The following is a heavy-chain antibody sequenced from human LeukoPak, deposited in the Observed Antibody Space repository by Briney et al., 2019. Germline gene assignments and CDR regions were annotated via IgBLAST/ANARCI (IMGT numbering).Heavy chain of an antibody. D-gene: IGHD3-10*01. CDR2: INSDGSST. Sequence: GGSLRLSCAASGFTFSSYWMHWVRQAPGKGLVWVSRINSDGSSTSYADSVKGRFTISRDNAKNTLYLQMNSLRAEDTAVYYCARGHGSGSYYYWGQGTLVTVSS. V-gene: IGHV3-74*01. J-gene: IGHJ4*02. CDR1: GFTFSSYW. CDR3: ARGHGSGSYYY.